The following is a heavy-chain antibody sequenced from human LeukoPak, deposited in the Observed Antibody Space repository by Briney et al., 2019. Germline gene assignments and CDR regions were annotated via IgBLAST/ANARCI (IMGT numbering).Heavy chain of an antibody. CDR1: GFTFSSYA. J-gene: IGHJ1*01. Sequence: GGSLRLSCAASGFTFSSYAMRWVRQAPGKGLEWVSAISGSGGSTYYADSVKGRFTISRDNSKNTLYLQMNSLRAEDTAVYYCAEFGCRSSNSIGLYFQHWGQGTLVTVSS. CDR2: ISGSGGST. V-gene: IGHV3-23*01. D-gene: IGHD6-19*01. CDR3: AEFGCRSSNSIGLYFQH.